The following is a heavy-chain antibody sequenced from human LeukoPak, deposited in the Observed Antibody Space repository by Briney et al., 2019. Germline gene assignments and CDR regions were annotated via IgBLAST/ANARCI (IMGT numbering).Heavy chain of an antibody. J-gene: IGHJ4*02. CDR2: INHSGST. D-gene: IGHD5-18*01. CDR1: GGSFSGYY. Sequence: SETLSLTCAVYGGSFSGYYWSWIRQPPGKGLEWIGEINHSGSTNYNPSLKSRVTISVDTSKNQFSLKLSSVTAADTAVYYCARVGSGYSYGAYYFDYWGQGTLVTVSS. CDR3: ARVGSGYSYGAYYFDY. V-gene: IGHV4-34*01.